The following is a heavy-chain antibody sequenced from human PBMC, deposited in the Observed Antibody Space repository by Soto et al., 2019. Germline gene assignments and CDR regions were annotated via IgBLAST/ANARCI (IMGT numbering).Heavy chain of an antibody. CDR2: IYWDDDK. CDR1: GFSLSTSGVG. D-gene: IGHD6-13*01. CDR3: AHRHFDYSSSWPFDY. V-gene: IGHV2-5*02. J-gene: IGHJ4*02. Sequence: QITLKESGPTLVKPTQTLTLTCTFSGFSLSTSGVGVGWIRQAPEKALEWLALIYWDDDKRYSPSLKSRLTTXKATSKNQXVXTMTNMDPVDTATYYCAHRHFDYSSSWPFDYWGQGTLVTVSS.